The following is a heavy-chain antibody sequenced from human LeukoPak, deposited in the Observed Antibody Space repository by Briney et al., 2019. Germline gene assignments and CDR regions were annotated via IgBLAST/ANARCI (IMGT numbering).Heavy chain of an antibody. D-gene: IGHD1-26*01. CDR2: IYYSGST. CDR1: GGSISTYY. Sequence: PSETLSLTCSVSGGSISTYYWSWIRQRPGKGLEWIGYIYYSGSTNYNPSLKSRVTISVDTSKNQFSLKVTSVTAADTAVYYCARGYSGSCLDPWGQGTLVTVSS. CDR3: ARGYSGSCLDP. V-gene: IGHV4-59*01. J-gene: IGHJ5*02.